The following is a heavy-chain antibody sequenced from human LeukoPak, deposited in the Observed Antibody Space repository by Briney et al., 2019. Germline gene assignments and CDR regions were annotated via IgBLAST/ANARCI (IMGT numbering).Heavy chain of an antibody. CDR2: IIPIFGTA. V-gene: IGHV1-69*05. CDR1: GGSFSNYV. CDR3: ARDLVLSNAFDI. D-gene: IGHD2-15*01. J-gene: IGHJ3*02. Sequence: ASVKVSYKASGGSFSNYVNSWVRQAPGQGLEWMGGIIPIFGTANYAQKFQGRVTITTDEFTSTAYMELSSLRSEDTAVYYCARDLVLSNAFDIWGQGTMVTVSS.